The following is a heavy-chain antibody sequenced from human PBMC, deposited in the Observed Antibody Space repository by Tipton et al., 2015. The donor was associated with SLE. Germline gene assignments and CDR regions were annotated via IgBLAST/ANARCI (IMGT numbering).Heavy chain of an antibody. D-gene: IGHD3-3*01. J-gene: IGHJ5*02. CDR1: GFTVSSNY. Sequence: SLRLSCAASGFTVSSNYMSWVRLAPGKGLEWVSVIYRDGSTHHADSVKGRCTISRDNSQNTLYLQMNSLRAEDTAVYYCARDFFDFRFDPWGQGTLVTVSS. CDR3: ARDFFDFRFDP. CDR2: IYRDGST. V-gene: IGHV3-53*01.